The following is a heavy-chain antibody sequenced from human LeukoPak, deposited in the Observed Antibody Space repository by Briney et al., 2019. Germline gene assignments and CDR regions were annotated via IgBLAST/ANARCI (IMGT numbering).Heavy chain of an antibody. J-gene: IGHJ4*02. CDR3: ARLSTVTTSFDY. CDR2: IHYSGST. CDR1: GGSISSYY. V-gene: IGHV4-59*12. Sequence: SETLSLTCTVSGGSISSYYWSWIRQPPGKGLEWIGYIHYSGSTNYNPSLKSRVTISVDTSKNQFSLKLSSVTAADTAVYCCARLSTVTTSFDYWGQGTPVTVSS. D-gene: IGHD4-17*01.